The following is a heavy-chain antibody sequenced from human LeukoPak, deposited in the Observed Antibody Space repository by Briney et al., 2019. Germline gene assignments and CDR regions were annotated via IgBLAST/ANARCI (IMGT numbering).Heavy chain of an antibody. D-gene: IGHD3-3*01. Sequence: SVKVSCKASGGTFSSYAISWVRQAPGQGLEWMGGIIPIFGTANYAQKFQGRVTITADESTSTAYMELSSLRSEDTAVYYCARLVSGLAIFGVVTQNYGMDVWGQGTTVTVSS. J-gene: IGHJ6*02. V-gene: IGHV1-69*13. CDR2: IIPIFGTA. CDR3: ARLVSGLAIFGVVTQNYGMDV. CDR1: GGTFSSYA.